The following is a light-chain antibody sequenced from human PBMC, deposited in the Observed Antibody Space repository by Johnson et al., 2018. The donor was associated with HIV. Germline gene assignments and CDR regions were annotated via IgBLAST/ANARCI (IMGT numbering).Light chain of an antibody. J-gene: IGLJ1*01. Sequence: QSVLTQPPSVSAAPGQKVTVSCSGSTSNIGNNYVSWYQQLPGTAPKLLVYENIKRPSGIPDRSSASKSGTSATLDITGLPTGEEADYYSAAWDSGLGAHYVFGTGTKVTVL. V-gene: IGLV1-51*02. CDR1: TSNIGNNY. CDR3: AAWDSGLGAHYV. CDR2: ENI.